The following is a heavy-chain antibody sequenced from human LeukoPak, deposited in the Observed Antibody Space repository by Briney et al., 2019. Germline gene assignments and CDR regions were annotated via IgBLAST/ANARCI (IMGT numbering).Heavy chain of an antibody. J-gene: IGHJ5*01. CDR3: ARARRSGGITLIRGVKDRGWFDS. V-gene: IGHV3-11*04. CDR1: GFTVSDFY. CDR2: ISSSDNTI. D-gene: IGHD3-10*01. Sequence: GGSLRLSCAASGFTVSDFYMSWSRQAPGKGLEWVSYISSSDNTIYLADSVKGRFTISRDNSKTTLYLQMNSPRAEDTAVHYCARARRSGGITLIRGVKDRGWFDSWGKGTLVTVPS.